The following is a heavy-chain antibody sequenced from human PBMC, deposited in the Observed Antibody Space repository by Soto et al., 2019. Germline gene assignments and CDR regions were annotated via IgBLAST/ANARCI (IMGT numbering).Heavy chain of an antibody. CDR2: INAGNGNT. D-gene: IGHD2-2*01. Sequence: ASVKVSCKASGYTFTSYAMHWVRQAPGQRLEWMGWINAGNGNTKYSQKFQGRVTITRDTSASTAYMELSSLRSEDTAVYYCAREFFVVPAAITRVSPYGMDVWGQGTTVTVSS. V-gene: IGHV1-3*01. J-gene: IGHJ6*02. CDR3: AREFFVVPAAITRVSPYGMDV. CDR1: GYTFTSYA.